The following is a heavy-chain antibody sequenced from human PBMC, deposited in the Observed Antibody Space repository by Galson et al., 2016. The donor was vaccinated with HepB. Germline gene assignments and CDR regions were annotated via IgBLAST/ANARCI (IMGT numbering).Heavy chain of an antibody. V-gene: IGHV4-39*02. CDR2: TLALVGST. J-gene: IGHJ5*02. CDR3: ARASIAARLGLDR. CDR1: GGSVGTNNYY. D-gene: IGHD6-6*01. Sequence: SETLSLTCSLSGGSVGTNNYYWSWIRQPPGKGLEWIGSTLALVGSTYYNPSLGNRLSISSDTSKNEFSLRLTSVTAADTGVYYCARASIAARLGLDRWGQGTLVTVSS.